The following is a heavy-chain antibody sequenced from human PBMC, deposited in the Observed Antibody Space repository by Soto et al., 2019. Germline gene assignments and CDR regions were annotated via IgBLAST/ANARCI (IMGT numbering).Heavy chain of an antibody. CDR2: IRVGGGDT. V-gene: IGHV3-23*01. D-gene: IGHD6-19*01. CDR1: GCTFSSSA. J-gene: IGHJ5*02. Sequence: EVRLLESGGGLAQPGGSRRPSCAASGCTFSSSAMNWVRQAPGKGLEWVSSIRVGGGDTFYADSVRGRFTVSRDISRPHLYRQMNSLRAEDTAIYYCAKCSVGTVRTSGWCNWFDPWGQGTLVTVSS. CDR3: AKCSVGTVRTSGWCNWFDP.